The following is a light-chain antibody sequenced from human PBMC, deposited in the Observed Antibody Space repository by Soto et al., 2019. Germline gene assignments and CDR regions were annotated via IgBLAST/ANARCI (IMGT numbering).Light chain of an antibody. CDR3: LQNFNFPWT. Sequence: AIQMTQSPSSLSASVGDRVTITCRASQGIPVVLGWYQQKPGEAPKLLIYAASSLQSGVPSRFSGSGSGTDFTLTISSLQPEDFATYYCLQNFNFPWTFGQGTKVEIK. CDR2: AAS. CDR1: QGIPVV. V-gene: IGKV1-6*01. J-gene: IGKJ1*01.